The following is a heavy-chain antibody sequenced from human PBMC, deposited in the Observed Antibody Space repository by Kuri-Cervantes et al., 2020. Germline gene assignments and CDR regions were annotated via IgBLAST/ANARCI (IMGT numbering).Heavy chain of an antibody. D-gene: IGHD3-22*01. CDR3: AKSLAYYYDSSGPGATRADY. CDR1: GFTVSSDY. CDR2: IYSCGST. V-gene: IGHV3-66*03. Sequence: GESLKISCAASGFTVSSDYMSWVRRAPGKGLEWVSVIYSCGSTYYADSVKGRFTISRDNSKNTLYLQMNSLRAEDTAVYYCAKSLAYYYDSSGPGATRADYWGQGTLVTVSS. J-gene: IGHJ4*02.